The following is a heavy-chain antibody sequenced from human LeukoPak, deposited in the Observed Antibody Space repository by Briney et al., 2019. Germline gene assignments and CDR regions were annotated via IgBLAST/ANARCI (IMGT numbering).Heavy chain of an antibody. CDR2: IILIFGTA. CDR3: ASYYDSSGYDY. V-gene: IGHV1-69*05. CDR1: GGTFSSYT. J-gene: IGHJ4*02. D-gene: IGHD3-22*01. Sequence: SVKVSCKASGGTFSSYTISWVRQAPGQGLEWMGGIILIFGTANYAQKFQGRVTITTDESTSTAYMELSSLRSEDTAVYYCASYYDSSGYDYWGQGTLVTVSS.